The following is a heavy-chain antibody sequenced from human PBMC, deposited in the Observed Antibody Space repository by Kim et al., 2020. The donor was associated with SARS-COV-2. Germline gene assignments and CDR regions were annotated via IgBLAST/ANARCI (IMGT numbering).Heavy chain of an antibody. J-gene: IGHJ4*02. Sequence: SETLSLTCSVSGASISLYWWTWIRQPPGKGLEWIGYISYTGTTNYNASLESRVTISVDTPKNHFSLKLISVTAADTAIYYCAGLRSGSLRDWGQGSLVTVSS. V-gene: IGHV4-59*01. CDR1: GASISLYW. D-gene: IGHD3-10*02. CDR2: ISYTGTT. CDR3: AGLRSGSLRD.